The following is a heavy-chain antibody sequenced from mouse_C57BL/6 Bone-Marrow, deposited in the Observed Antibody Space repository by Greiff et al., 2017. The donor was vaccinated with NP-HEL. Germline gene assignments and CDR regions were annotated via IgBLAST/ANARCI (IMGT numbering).Heavy chain of an antibody. V-gene: IGHV1-7*01. CDR2: INPSSGYT. CDR1: GYTFTSYW. Sequence: QVQLQQSGAELAKPGASVKLSCKASGYTFTSYWMHWVKQRPGQGLEWIGYINPSSGYTKYNQKFKDKATLTADKSSSTAYMQLSSLTYEDSAVYYCAFRQLRLSRYFDVWGTGTTVTVSS. J-gene: IGHJ1*03. CDR3: AFRQLRLSRYFDV. D-gene: IGHD3-2*02.